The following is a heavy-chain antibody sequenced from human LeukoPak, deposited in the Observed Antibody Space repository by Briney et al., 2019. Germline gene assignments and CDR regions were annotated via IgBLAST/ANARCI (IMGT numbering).Heavy chain of an antibody. CDR1: GFTFSSYL. CDR2: IVGDASST. V-gene: IGHV3-74*01. Sequence: GGSLRLSCAASGFTFSSYLMHWVRQAPGKGLVWVSRIVGDASSTSYADSVKGRFTISRDNAKNTLYLQMNSLRAEDTAVYFCARGGGVNAFDSWGQGTLDTVSS. D-gene: IGHD3-16*01. J-gene: IGHJ4*02. CDR3: ARGGGVNAFDS.